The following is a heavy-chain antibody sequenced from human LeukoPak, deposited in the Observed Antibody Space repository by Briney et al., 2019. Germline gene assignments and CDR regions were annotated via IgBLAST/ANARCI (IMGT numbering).Heavy chain of an antibody. CDR2: IYYSGST. D-gene: IGHD4/OR15-4a*01. V-gene: IGHV4-59*01. CDR1: GGSISSYY. J-gene: IGHJ5*02. Sequence: SETLSLTCTVSGGSISSYYWSWIRQPPGKGLEWIGYIYYSGSTNYNPSLKGRVTISVDTSKNQFSLKLSSVTAADTAVYYCARRHDYGPDVNWFDPWGQGTLVTVSS. CDR3: ARRHDYGPDVNWFDP.